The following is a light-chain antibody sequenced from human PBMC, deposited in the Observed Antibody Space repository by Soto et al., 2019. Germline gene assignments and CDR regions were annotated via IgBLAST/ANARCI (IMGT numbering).Light chain of an antibody. Sequence: DIVLTQSPDTLSLSPGERATLSCRASQSFGNYLVWYQQKLGQAPRLLIYDVSNRATGIPARFSGGGSGTDFTLTISSLEPEDFAVYYCQQRGETFGQGTKVEIK. V-gene: IGKV3-11*01. CDR2: DVS. J-gene: IGKJ1*01. CDR1: QSFGNY. CDR3: QQRGET.